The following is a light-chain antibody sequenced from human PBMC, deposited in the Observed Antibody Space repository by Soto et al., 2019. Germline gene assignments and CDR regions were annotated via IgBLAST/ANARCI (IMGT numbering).Light chain of an antibody. CDR3: QQRRT. J-gene: IGKJ1*01. CDR1: QSVSSY. V-gene: IGKV3-11*01. Sequence: EIVLTQSPATLSLSPGERATLSCRASQSVSSYLAWYQQKPGQAPRLLIYDASNRATGIPARFSGSGSGTYFTLTISSLEPKDFAVYYCQQRRTFGQGTKV. CDR2: DAS.